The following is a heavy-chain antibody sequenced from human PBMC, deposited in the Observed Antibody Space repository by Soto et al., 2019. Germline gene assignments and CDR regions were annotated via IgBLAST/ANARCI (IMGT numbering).Heavy chain of an antibody. Sequence: RASVKVSCKASGYTFTSYYMHWVRQAPGQGLEWMGIINPSGGSTSYAQKFQGRVTMTRDTSTSTVYMELSSLRSEDTAVYYCARSYFRMRRPAAAAGTAFRYWGQGTLVTVSS. CDR3: ARSYFRMRRPAAAAGTAFRY. CDR2: INPSGGST. D-gene: IGHD6-13*01. V-gene: IGHV1-46*01. J-gene: IGHJ4*02. CDR1: GYTFTSYY.